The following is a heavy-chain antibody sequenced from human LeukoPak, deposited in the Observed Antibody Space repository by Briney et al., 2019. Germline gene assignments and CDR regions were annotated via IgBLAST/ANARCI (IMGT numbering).Heavy chain of an antibody. D-gene: IGHD2-21*02. Sequence: PGGSLRLSCAASGFTFSSYGIHWVRQAPGKGLEWVAVIWYDGSNKYYADSVKGRFTISRDNSKNTLYLQMNSLRAEDTAVYYCAKLVIRAYCGGDCYSYWGQGTLVTVSS. CDR2: IWYDGSNK. J-gene: IGHJ4*02. V-gene: IGHV3-33*06. CDR1: GFTFSSYG. CDR3: AKLVIRAYCGGDCYSY.